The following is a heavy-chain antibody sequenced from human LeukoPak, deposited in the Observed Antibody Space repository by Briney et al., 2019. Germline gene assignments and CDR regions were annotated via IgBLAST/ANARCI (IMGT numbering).Heavy chain of an antibody. J-gene: IGHJ4*02. CDR3: ARAWGSHDH. CDR1: GFTFSNYE. D-gene: IGHD7-27*01. CDR2: ISSSGSDM. V-gene: IGHV3-48*03. Sequence: GGSLRLSCAASGFTFSNYEMNWVRQAPGKGLEWISYISSSGSDMHYADSVKGRFTISRDNAKNSLSLQMNSLRAEDTAVYYCARAWGSHDHWGQGTLVTVSS.